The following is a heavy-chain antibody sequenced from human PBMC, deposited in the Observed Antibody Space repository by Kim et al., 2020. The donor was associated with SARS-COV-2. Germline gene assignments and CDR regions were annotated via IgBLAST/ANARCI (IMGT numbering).Heavy chain of an antibody. Sequence: ASVKVSCKTSGYTFTSYGISWVRQAPGQGLEWMGWISAYNGNTNYAQKLQGRVTMTTDTSTSTAYMELRSLRSDDTAVYYCARDRGRSYDSSGYYYLYYYYGMDVWGQGTTFTVSS. V-gene: IGHV1-18*01. CDR1: GYTFTSYG. CDR3: ARDRGRSYDSSGYYYLYYYYGMDV. CDR2: ISAYNGNT. D-gene: IGHD3-22*01. J-gene: IGHJ6*02.